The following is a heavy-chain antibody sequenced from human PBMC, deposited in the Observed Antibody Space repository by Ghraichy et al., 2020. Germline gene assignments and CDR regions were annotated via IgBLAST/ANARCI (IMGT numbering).Heavy chain of an antibody. Sequence: TLSLTCTVSGGSISSSSYYWGWIRQPPGKGLEWIGSIYYSGSTYYNPSLKSRVTISVDTSKNQFSLKLSSVTAADTAVYYCARHRGSSWYVSGLSYYYMDVWGKGTTVTVSS. D-gene: IGHD6-13*01. V-gene: IGHV4-39*01. CDR3: ARHRGSSWYVSGLSYYYMDV. CDR1: GGSISSSSYY. J-gene: IGHJ6*03. CDR2: IYYSGST.